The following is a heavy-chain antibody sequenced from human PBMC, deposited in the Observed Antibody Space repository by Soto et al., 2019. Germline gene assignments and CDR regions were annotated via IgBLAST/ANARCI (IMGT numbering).Heavy chain of an antibody. D-gene: IGHD3-3*01. CDR3: ARGVGGYDFWSGYPNPYYFDY. J-gene: IGHJ4*02. CDR2: IYYSGST. V-gene: IGHV4-59*01. CDR1: GGSISSYY. Sequence: XETLALTCTVSGGSISSYYWSWIRQPPGKGLEWIGYIYYSGSTNYNPSLKSRVTISVDTSKSQFSLKLSSVTAADTAVYYCARGVGGYDFWSGYPNPYYFDYWGQGTLVTVSS.